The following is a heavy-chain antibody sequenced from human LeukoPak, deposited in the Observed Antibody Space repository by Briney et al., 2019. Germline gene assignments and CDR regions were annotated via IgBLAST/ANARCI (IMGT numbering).Heavy chain of an antibody. D-gene: IGHD2-21*02. Sequence: GGSLRLSCAASGFTFSSYAMSWVRQAPGKGLEWVSAISGSGGSTDYADSVKGRFTISRDNSKNTLYLQMNSLRVEDTAVYYCANSYCGGDCYLPWGQGTMVTVSS. J-gene: IGHJ5*02. V-gene: IGHV3-23*01. CDR2: ISGSGGST. CDR1: GFTFSSYA. CDR3: ANSYCGGDCYLP.